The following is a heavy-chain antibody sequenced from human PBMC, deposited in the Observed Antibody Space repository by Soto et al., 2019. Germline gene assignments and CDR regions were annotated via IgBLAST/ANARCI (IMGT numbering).Heavy chain of an antibody. Sequence: HPGGSLRLSCAASGFTFSSYAMSWVRQAPGKGLEWVSAISGSGGSTYYADSVKGRFTISRDNSKNTLYLQMNSLRAEDTAVYYCAKAGGDIVVVPAAMVLSVYWGQGTLVTVSS. J-gene: IGHJ4*02. D-gene: IGHD2-2*01. V-gene: IGHV3-23*01. CDR3: AKAGGDIVVVPAAMVLSVY. CDR1: GFTFSSYA. CDR2: ISGSGGST.